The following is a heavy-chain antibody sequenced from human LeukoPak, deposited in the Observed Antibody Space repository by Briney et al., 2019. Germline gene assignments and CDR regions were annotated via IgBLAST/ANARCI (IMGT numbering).Heavy chain of an antibody. CDR3: AKSRSGSANWALQIFDN. V-gene: IGHV3-7*01. Sequence: PGGSLRLSCAASGFTFSSYWMSWVRQAPGKGLEWVANIKQDGSEKYYVDSVKGRFTISRDNAKNSPYLQMNSLRAEDTAVYYCAKSRSGSANWALQIFDNWGQGTLVTVSS. J-gene: IGHJ4*02. D-gene: IGHD1-1*01. CDR1: GFTFSSYW. CDR2: IKQDGSEK.